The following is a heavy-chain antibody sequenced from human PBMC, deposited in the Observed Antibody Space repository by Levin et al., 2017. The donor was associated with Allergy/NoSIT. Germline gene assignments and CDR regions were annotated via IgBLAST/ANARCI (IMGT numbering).Heavy chain of an antibody. D-gene: IGHD3-16*01. Sequence: PGGSLRLSCAASGFTFRDYYMNWIRQAPGKGLEWVSYVTNSGNFRNYADSVKGRFTISRDNAENSLFLEMKSLRAGDTAVYYCARDSSPGGGKNAFDVWGQGTVVIVSS. CDR1: GFTFRDYY. J-gene: IGHJ3*01. CDR2: VTNSGNFR. CDR3: ARDSSPGGGKNAFDV. V-gene: IGHV3-11*05.